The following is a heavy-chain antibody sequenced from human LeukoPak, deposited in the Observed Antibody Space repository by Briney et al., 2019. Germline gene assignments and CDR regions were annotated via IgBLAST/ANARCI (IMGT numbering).Heavy chain of an antibody. CDR3: ARHNGWYDY. CDR1: GFTFSNHD. J-gene: IGHJ4*02. D-gene: IGHD6-19*01. V-gene: IGHV3-48*03. Sequence: PGGSLRLSCAASGFTFSNHDMNWVRQAQEKGLEWIAYISSSGGYMYADSVKGRFTISRDNAKNSLFLQMNSLRAEDTAVYYCARHNGWYDYWGQGTLVTVSS. CDR2: ISSSGGYM.